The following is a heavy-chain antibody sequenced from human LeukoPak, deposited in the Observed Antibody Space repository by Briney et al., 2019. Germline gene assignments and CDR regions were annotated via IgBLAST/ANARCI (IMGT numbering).Heavy chain of an antibody. Sequence: PGGSLRLSCAASGFTLSSYWMHWVRQAPGKGLVWVSRVNSDGSSTSYADSVKGRFTISRDNAKNTLYLQMNSLRAEDTAVYYCATLSDIVVVPAAADYYYYMDVWGKGTTVTVSS. CDR2: VNSDGSST. J-gene: IGHJ6*03. V-gene: IGHV3-74*01. CDR3: ATLSDIVVVPAAADYYYYMDV. CDR1: GFTLSSYW. D-gene: IGHD2-2*01.